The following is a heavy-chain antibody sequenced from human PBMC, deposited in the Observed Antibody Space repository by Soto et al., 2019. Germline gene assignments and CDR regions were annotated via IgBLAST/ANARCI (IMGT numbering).Heavy chain of an antibody. V-gene: IGHV3-73*01. CDR3: TGSVAGSEHY. CDR2: IRSKANSYAT. J-gene: IGHJ4*02. Sequence: EVQLVESGGGLVQPGGSLKVSCAASGFTFSGSAMHWVRQASGKGLEWVGRIRSKANSYATAYAASVTGRFTISRDDSKNTAYRQMNSLKTEDTAVYYCTGSVAGSEHYWGQGTLVTVSS. CDR1: GFTFSGSA. D-gene: IGHD6-19*01.